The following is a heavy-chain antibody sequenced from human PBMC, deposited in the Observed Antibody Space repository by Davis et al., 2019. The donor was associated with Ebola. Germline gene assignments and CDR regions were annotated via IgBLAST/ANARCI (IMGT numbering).Heavy chain of an antibody. D-gene: IGHD1-26*01. Sequence: GESLKISCAASGFTFRSYWMGWVRQAPGKGLEWVANIKQGGDERYYVDSVKGRFIISRDDAKNSLYLQMNSLRAEDTAVYYCVRVYSGSYDPWGQGTLVTVSS. V-gene: IGHV3-7*01. CDR3: VRVYSGSYDP. CDR1: GFTFRSYW. J-gene: IGHJ5*02. CDR2: IKQGGDER.